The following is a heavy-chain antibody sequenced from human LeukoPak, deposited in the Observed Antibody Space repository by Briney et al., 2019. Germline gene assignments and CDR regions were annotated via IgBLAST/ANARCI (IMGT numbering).Heavy chain of an antibody. V-gene: IGHV1-46*01. CDR2: INLSDGFT. D-gene: IGHD4-11*01. CDR1: GHSFTNYH. Sequence: ASVKVSCKASGHSFTNYHMHWVRQAPGQGLEWMGIINLSDGFTNYAPEFKARVTMTGDASTSTVFMELSSLRSDDTAVYYCTFGYSNLNAYYYYYYMDVWGKGTTVTVSS. J-gene: IGHJ6*03. CDR3: TFGYSNLNAYYYYYYMDV.